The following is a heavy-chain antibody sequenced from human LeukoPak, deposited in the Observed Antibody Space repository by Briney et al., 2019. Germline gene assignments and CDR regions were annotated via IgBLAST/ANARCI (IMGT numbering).Heavy chain of an antibody. CDR3: ASSFRDREEKIDY. D-gene: IGHD1-14*01. Sequence: GGSLRLSCVASGFTFSSYWMSWVRQAPGKGLEWVANIKQDGSEKHYVDSVKGRFTISRDNAKNSLYLQMSGLRAEDTAVHYCASSFRDREEKIDYWGQGTLVTVSS. CDR1: GFTFSSYW. V-gene: IGHV3-7*01. J-gene: IGHJ4*02. CDR2: IKQDGSEK.